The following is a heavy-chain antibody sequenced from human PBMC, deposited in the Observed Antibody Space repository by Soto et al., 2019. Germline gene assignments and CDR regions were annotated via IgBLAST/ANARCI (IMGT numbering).Heavy chain of an antibody. Sequence: SETLSLTCTVSGGSISSGGYSCNWIRQPPGKGLEWIGYIYHSGSTYYNPSLKSRVTISVDRSKNQFSLKLSSVTAADTAVYYCASTGGRGFDYWGQGTLVTISS. CDR1: GGSISSGGYS. V-gene: IGHV4-30-2*01. CDR2: IYHSGST. J-gene: IGHJ4*02. CDR3: ASTGGRGFDY. D-gene: IGHD3-10*01.